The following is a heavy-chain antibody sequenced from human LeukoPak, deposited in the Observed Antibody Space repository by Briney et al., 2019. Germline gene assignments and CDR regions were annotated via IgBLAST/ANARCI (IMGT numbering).Heavy chain of an antibody. CDR1: GCSISSYY. CDR2: YHTSGST. J-gene: IGHJ4*02. Sequence: SETLSLTCTVSGCSISSYYWSWIRQPAGKGLEWIGRYHTSGSTNCNPSLKSRVTMSADTSKNQSSLQLSSVTAADTAVYYCARDTYYYDSSGYSNFDYWGQGTLVTVSS. CDR3: ARDTYYYDSSGYSNFDY. D-gene: IGHD3-22*01. V-gene: IGHV4-4*07.